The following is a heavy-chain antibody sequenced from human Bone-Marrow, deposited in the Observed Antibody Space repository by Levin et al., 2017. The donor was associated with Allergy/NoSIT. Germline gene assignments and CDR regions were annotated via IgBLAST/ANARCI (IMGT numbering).Heavy chain of an antibody. CDR3: VRGGRIGYSTMGTFDS. Sequence: ASVKVSCKGSGYTFYTYDVHWVRQATGQGLEWMGWMNPNIGDTGYAKKFQGRVTMTSDTSISTAYMDLSTLTSADTAVYYCVRGGRIGYSTMGTFDSWGQGTLITVSS. CDR2: MNPNIGDT. J-gene: IGHJ5*01. V-gene: IGHV1-8*01. D-gene: IGHD2-2*03. CDR1: GYTFYTYD.